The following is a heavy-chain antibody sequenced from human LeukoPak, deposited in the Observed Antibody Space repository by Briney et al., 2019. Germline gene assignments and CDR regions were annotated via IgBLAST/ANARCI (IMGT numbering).Heavy chain of an antibody. CDR2: IIPIFGTA. V-gene: IGHV1-69*13. J-gene: IGHJ2*01. CDR1: GGTFSTYA. D-gene: IGHD3-10*01. Sequence: GASVKVSCKASGGTFSTYAISWVRQAPGQGLEWMGGIIPIFGTANYAQKFQGRVTITADESTSTAYMELSSLRSEDTAVYYCARGQGDYGSGSYYALYFDLWGRGTLVTVSS. CDR3: ARGQGDYGSGSYYALYFDL.